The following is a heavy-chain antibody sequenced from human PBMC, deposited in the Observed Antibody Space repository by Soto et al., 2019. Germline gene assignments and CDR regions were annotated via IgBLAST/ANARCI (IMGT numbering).Heavy chain of an antibody. V-gene: IGHV3-64D*08. J-gene: IGHJ6*02. D-gene: IGHD3-22*01. CDR1: GFTFSSYA. CDR2: ISSNGGST. CDR3: VKVSEVVTANTLYYYYGMDV. Sequence: GGSLRLSCSASGFTFSSYAMHWVRQAPGKGLEYVSAISSNGGSTYYADSVKGRFTISRDNSKNTLYLQMSSLRAEDTAVYYCVKVSEVVTANTLYYYYGMDVWGQGTTVTVSS.